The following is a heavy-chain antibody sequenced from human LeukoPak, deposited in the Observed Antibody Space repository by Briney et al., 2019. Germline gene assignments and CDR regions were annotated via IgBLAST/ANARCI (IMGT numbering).Heavy chain of an antibody. D-gene: IGHD4-17*01. CDR2: GFYSGSA. V-gene: IGHV4-39*01. J-gene: IGHJ4*02. Sequence: SSETLSLTFTVSGXSISGSSYYWAWVRQPPGKGLEWVGSGFYSGSAYSNPSLKSRVTISVDTSRNQFSLNLSSATAADTAVYYCARLRGAMTPVTSDFDYWGQGTLVTVSS. CDR1: GXSISGSSYY. CDR3: ARLRGAMTPVTSDFDY.